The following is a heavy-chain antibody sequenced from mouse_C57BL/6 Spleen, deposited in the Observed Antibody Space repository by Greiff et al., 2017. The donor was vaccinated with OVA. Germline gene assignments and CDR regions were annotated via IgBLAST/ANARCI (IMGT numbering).Heavy chain of an antibody. Sequence: EVQGVESGGGLVKPGGSLKLSCAASGFPFSDYGMHWVRQAPGKGLEWVAYISSGSSTIYYADTVKGRFTISRDNAKNTLFLQMTSLRSEDTAMYYCARGGYPYYFDYWGQGTTLTVSS. CDR2: ISSGSSTI. CDR1: GFPFSDYG. D-gene: IGHD2-2*01. CDR3: ARGGYPYYFDY. J-gene: IGHJ2*01. V-gene: IGHV5-17*01.